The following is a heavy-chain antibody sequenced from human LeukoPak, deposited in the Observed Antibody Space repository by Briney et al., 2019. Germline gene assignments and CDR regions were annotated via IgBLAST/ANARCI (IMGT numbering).Heavy chain of an antibody. V-gene: IGHV1-8*01. J-gene: IGHJ4*02. D-gene: IGHD6-13*01. CDR1: GYTFTSYD. Sequence: ASVKVSCKASGYTFTSYDINWVRQATGQGLEWMGWMNPNSGNTGYAQKFQGRVTMTRNTSISTAYMELSSLRSEATAVYYCARSIETLTYSSSWYFPVDYWGQGTLVTVSS. CDR2: MNPNSGNT. CDR3: ARSIETLTYSSSWYFPVDY.